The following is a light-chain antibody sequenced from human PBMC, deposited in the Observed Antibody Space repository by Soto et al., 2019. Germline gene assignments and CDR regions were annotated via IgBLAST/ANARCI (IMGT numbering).Light chain of an antibody. CDR1: ISDVGAYNF. V-gene: IGLV2-11*01. J-gene: IGLJ1*01. CDR3: CSYAGNYKYV. Sequence: QSALTQPHSVSGSPGQSVTISCTGTISDVGAYNFASWYQQRPGTAPRLIIYDVNKRPSGVPDRFSGSKSGNTASLTISGLQAEDEADYYCCSYAGNYKYVFGSGTKVTVL. CDR2: DVN.